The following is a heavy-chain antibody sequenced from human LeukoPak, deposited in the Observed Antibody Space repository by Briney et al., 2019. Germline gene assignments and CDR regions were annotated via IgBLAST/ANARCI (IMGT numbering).Heavy chain of an antibody. CDR3: AVLYSSSWWNYFDY. Sequence: SETLSLTCAVYGGSFSGYYWSWIRQPPGKGLEWIGEINHSGSTNYNPSLKSRVTISVDTSKNQFSLKLSSVTAADTAVYYCAVLYSSSWWNYFDYWGQGTLVTVSS. V-gene: IGHV4-34*01. CDR1: GGSFSGYY. J-gene: IGHJ4*02. CDR2: INHSGST. D-gene: IGHD6-13*01.